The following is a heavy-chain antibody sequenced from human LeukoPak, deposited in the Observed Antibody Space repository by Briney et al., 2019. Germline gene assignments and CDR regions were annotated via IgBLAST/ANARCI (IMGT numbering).Heavy chain of an antibody. D-gene: IGHD3-10*01. CDR1: GGSISSSSYY. CDR2: IHDSGST. Sequence: SETLSLTCSVSGGSISSSSYYWGWIRQPPGKGLEWIGFIHDSGSTYYNPSLKSRLTISVDMSKKQISLKLSSVTAADTAVYYCARGYGSGSYYYGWFDPWGQGTLVTVSS. CDR3: ARGYGSGSYYYGWFDP. J-gene: IGHJ5*02. V-gene: IGHV4-30-4*08.